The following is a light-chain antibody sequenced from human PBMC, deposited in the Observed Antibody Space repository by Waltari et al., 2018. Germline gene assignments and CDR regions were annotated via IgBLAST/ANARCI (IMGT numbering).Light chain of an antibody. CDR1: HSVDWY. CDR3: QQRRSWPLT. CDR2: DTS. Sequence: EIVLTQSTATLSLSPGERPTLSCRASHSVDWYLAWYQQRPGQPPRLLIYDTSNRAPCIPARFSGSWSDTDFTLTISSLEPEDFAVYYCQQRRSWPLTFGGGTKVEIE. J-gene: IGKJ4*01. V-gene: IGKV3-11*01.